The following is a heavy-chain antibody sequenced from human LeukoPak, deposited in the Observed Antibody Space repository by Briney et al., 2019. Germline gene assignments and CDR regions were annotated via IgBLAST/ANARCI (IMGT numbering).Heavy chain of an antibody. J-gene: IGHJ6*02. CDR2: ISGSGGST. Sequence: GGSLRLSCAAPGFTFSSYAMSWVRQAPGKGPEWVSAISGSGGSTYYADSVKGRFTISRDNSKNTLYLQMNSLRAEDTAVYYCAKVNYYGSGPMDVWGQGTTVTVSS. D-gene: IGHD3-10*01. V-gene: IGHV3-23*01. CDR3: AKVNYYGSGPMDV. CDR1: GFTFSSYA.